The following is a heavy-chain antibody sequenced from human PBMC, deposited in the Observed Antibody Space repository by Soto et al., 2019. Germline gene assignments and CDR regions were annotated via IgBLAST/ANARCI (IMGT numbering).Heavy chain of an antibody. J-gene: IGHJ4*02. Sequence: QGQLVQSGVEVKKPGASVKVSCKASGYTFTDYAISWVRQAPGQGREWMGWISAYNGNTNYAQKLQDRVTMTTDTPTSTAYMELRSLRSDDTAVYYCARDRSTHDYWGQGTLIAVSS. CDR1: GYTFTDYA. D-gene: IGHD1-1*01. CDR2: ISAYNGNT. CDR3: ARDRSTHDY. V-gene: IGHV1-18*01.